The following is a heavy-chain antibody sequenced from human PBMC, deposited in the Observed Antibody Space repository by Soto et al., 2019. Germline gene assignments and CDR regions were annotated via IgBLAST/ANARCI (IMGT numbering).Heavy chain of an antibody. V-gene: IGHV4-30-2*02. Sequence: SETLSLTCDVSGDTISTGGYTWAWIRQPPGKALEWIGHTYHSGSPYYNPSLKSRVIISVDRSKNQFSLKLSSVTAADTAVYYCAKGYSGYDFVGNLYYYYGMDVWGQGTKVTVSS. CDR3: AKGYSGYDFVGNLYYYYGMDV. D-gene: IGHD5-12*01. CDR2: TYHSGSP. CDR1: GDTISTGGYT. J-gene: IGHJ6*02.